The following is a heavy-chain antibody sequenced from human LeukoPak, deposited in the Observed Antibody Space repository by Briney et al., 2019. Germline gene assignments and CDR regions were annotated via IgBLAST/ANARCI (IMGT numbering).Heavy chain of an antibody. Sequence: SETLSLTCTVSGGSISSSSYYWGWIRQPPGKGLEWVGSIYYSGSTYYNPSLKSRVTISVDTSKNQFSLKLSSVTAADTAVYYCASQVGEVIVISAFDIWGQGTMVTVSS. J-gene: IGHJ3*02. V-gene: IGHV4-39*01. D-gene: IGHD3-16*02. CDR3: ASQVGEVIVISAFDI. CDR2: IYYSGST. CDR1: GGSISSSSYY.